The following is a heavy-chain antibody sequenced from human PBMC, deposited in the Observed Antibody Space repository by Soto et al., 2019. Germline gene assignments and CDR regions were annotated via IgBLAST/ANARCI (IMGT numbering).Heavy chain of an antibody. CDR1: GFTFDYYW. Sequence: EVQLVESGGGLVQPGVSLRLSCAASGFTFDYYWMHWVRQAPGKGLVWVSRIHSDGTSTTYADSVKGRFTISRDTAKNTLSLQMNSLRAEDTAVYYCARGDRGAFDLWGQGTVVTVSS. D-gene: IGHD1-26*01. V-gene: IGHV3-74*01. CDR3: ARGDRGAFDL. CDR2: IHSDGTST. J-gene: IGHJ3*01.